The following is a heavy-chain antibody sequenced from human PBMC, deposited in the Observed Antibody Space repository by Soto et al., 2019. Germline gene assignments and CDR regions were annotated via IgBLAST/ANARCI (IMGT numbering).Heavy chain of an antibody. CDR3: ARRSYCSGGSCYSNYYYGMDV. V-gene: IGHV1-69*06. CDR2: IIAIFGTA. CDR1: GGTFSMYA. J-gene: IGHJ6*02. Sequence: SVKVSCKASGGTFSMYAISCVLQSPLQWLDWMGGIIAIFGTANYAQKFQGRVTITADKSASTAYMELSSLRSEDTAVYYCARRSYCSGGSCYSNYYYGMDVWGQGTTVTVSS. D-gene: IGHD2-15*01.